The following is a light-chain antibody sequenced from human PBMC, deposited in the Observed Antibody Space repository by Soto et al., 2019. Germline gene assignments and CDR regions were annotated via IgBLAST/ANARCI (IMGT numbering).Light chain of an antibody. V-gene: IGKV3-15*01. CDR3: QQDHSWRS. CDR1: QSVSTN. J-gene: IGKJ1*01. Sequence: EIVLTQSPVTLSVSPGESATLSCRASQSVSTNLAWYQQKPGQAPRLLIYGAYTRTTAVPDRFSGSVSGTDITLTISSLQSEDFAVYYCQQDHSWRSFGQGTKVESK. CDR2: GAY.